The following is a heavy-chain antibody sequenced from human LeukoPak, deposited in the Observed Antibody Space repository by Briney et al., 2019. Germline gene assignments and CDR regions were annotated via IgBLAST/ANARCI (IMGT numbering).Heavy chain of an antibody. D-gene: IGHD1-1*01. CDR3: ARDATTGTTFRFNP. CDR1: GYTFTTYG. Sequence: ASVKVSCKASGYTFTTYGITWVRQAPGQGLEWMGWISAYNGKTNYAQKFQGRITMTTDTSTSTGYMELRSLSSDDTAVYYCARDATTGTTFRFNPWGQGTQVTVSS. V-gene: IGHV1-18*04. J-gene: IGHJ5*02. CDR2: ISAYNGKT.